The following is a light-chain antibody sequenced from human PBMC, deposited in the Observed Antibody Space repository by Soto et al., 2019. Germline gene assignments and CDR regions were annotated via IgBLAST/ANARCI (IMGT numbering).Light chain of an antibody. J-gene: IGLJ1*01. Sequence: QSVLTQPPSVSAAPGQMVTISCSGSSSNIGSHYGSWYQQLPGTAPKLLIYENNKRPSGIPDRFSGSKSGTSATLGIAGLXTGDEADYYCGTWDSSLSAYVFGTGTKVTVL. CDR1: SSNIGSHY. CDR2: ENN. CDR3: GTWDSSLSAYV. V-gene: IGLV1-51*01.